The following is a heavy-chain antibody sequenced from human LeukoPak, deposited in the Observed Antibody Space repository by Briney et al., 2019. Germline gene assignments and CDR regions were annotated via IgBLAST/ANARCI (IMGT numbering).Heavy chain of an antibody. V-gene: IGHV3-23*01. D-gene: IGHD5-18*01. J-gene: IGHJ4*02. CDR1: GFSFSTYA. CDR3: AKDIAQGYTFGSIEQDY. CDR2: ISESGSGT. Sequence: GGSLRLSCAASGFSFSTYAMSWVRQAPGKGLEWVSAISESGSGTYYADSVKGRFTISRDNSKDTLSLQMNSLRAEDTAVYYCAKDIAQGYTFGSIEQDYWGQGTLVTVSS.